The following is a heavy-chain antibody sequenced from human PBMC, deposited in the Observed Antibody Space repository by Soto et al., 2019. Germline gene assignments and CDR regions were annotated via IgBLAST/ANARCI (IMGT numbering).Heavy chain of an antibody. J-gene: IGHJ4*02. V-gene: IGHV3-9*01. CDR1: GFTFDDYA. Sequence: GGSLRLSCAASGFTFDDYAMHWVRQAPGKGLEWVSGISWNSGSIGYADSVKGRFTISRDNAKNSLYLQMNSLRAEDTALYYCAKERSGSSSHFDYWGQGTLVTVSS. CDR3: AKERSGSSSHFDY. D-gene: IGHD6-6*01. CDR2: ISWNSGSI.